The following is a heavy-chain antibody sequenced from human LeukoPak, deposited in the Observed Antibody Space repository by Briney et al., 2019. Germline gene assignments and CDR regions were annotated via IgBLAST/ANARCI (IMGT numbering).Heavy chain of an antibody. CDR2: MNIDGSVR. CDR3: ARVYISSTWFDL. D-gene: IGHD3-3*02. CDR1: GFTLNKYW. Sequence: GGSLRLSCTASGFTLNKYWMHWARQAPGKGLVWVSRMNIDGSVRNHADPVKGRFTISRDNAKNTLFLQMNSLRAEDTAVYYCARVYISSTWFDLWGQGTLVTVSS. V-gene: IGHV3-74*01. J-gene: IGHJ5*02.